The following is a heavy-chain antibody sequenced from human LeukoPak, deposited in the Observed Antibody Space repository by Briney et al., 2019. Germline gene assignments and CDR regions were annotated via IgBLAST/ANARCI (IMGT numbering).Heavy chain of an antibody. CDR2: IKEDGSEK. J-gene: IGHJ5*02. V-gene: IGHV3-7*03. CDR1: GFTFSDFW. CDR3: ARDAKWFDP. Sequence: GGSLRLSCAASGFTFSDFWMSWVRQAPGKGLEWVANIKEDGSEKNCVDSVKGRFTISRDNAKNSLYLQMNSLRAEDTAVYYCARDAKWFDPWGQGTLVTVSS.